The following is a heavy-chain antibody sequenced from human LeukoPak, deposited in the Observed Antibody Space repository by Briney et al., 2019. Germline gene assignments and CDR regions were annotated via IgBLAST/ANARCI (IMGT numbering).Heavy chain of an antibody. J-gene: IGHJ4*02. CDR1: GYTFTSYG. Sequence: ASVKVSCKASGYTFTSYGISWVRQAPGQGLEWMGYISAYNGNTNYAQKLQGRVTMTTDTSTSTAYMELRSLRSDDTAVYYCARGTYYYDSSGSSGDYWGQGTLVTVSS. V-gene: IGHV1-18*01. CDR3: ARGTYYYDSSGSSGDY. D-gene: IGHD3-22*01. CDR2: ISAYNGNT.